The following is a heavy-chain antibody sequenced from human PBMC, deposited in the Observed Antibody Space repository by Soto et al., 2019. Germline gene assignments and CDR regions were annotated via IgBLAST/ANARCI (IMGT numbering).Heavy chain of an antibody. Sequence: QVQLVQSGAEVTKHGSSVKVSCKASGGTFSIYPISWVRQAPGQGLEWMGGIIPIFGTANYALNFRGRVTITADISTTTAYMELSSLSSEDTAVYYCATERVAAGPFDYWVHGTLVRVFS. V-gene: IGHV1-69*06. CDR2: IIPIFGTA. J-gene: IGHJ4*01. D-gene: IGHD6-13*01. CDR1: GGTFSIYP. CDR3: ATERVAAGPFDY.